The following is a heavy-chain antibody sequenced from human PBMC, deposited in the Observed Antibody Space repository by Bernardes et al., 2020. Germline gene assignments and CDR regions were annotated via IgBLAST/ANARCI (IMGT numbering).Heavy chain of an antibody. J-gene: IGHJ5*02. D-gene: IGHD3-22*01. CDR1: GGSISSVGYY. Sequence: SETLSLTCTVSGGSISSVGYYWSWLLQHPGKGLEWIGYIYYSGSTYYNPSLKSRVTISVDTSKNQFSLKLSSVTAADTAVYYCARGRTMIVVVHPFDPWGQGTLVTVSS. CDR2: IYYSGST. V-gene: IGHV4-31*03. CDR3: ARGRTMIVVVHPFDP.